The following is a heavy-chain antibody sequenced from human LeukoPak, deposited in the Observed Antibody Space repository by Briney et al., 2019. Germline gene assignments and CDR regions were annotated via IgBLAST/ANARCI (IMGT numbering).Heavy chain of an antibody. CDR2: IFTSGIT. V-gene: IGHV4-4*07. CDR1: GGSISIYY. Sequence: SETLSLTCTVSGGSISIYYWNWIRQPPGKRLEWVWRIFTSGITKYNPSLKSRVTMSVDTSKNQFSLNLSSVTAADTAVYYCARESSGSYYNPQGYMDVWGKGTTVTVSS. D-gene: IGHD3-10*01. J-gene: IGHJ6*03. CDR3: ARESSGSYYNPQGYMDV.